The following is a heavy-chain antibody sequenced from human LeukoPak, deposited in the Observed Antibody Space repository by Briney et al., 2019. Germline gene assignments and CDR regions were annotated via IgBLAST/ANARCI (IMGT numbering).Heavy chain of an antibody. CDR3: ARDIDSGIAVAGYFDY. V-gene: IGHV1-18*01. J-gene: IGHJ4*02. Sequence: PGASVKVSCKASGYTFTSYGISWVRQAPGQGLEWMGWISAYNGNTNYAQKFQGRVTMTRDTSISTAYMELSRLRSDDTAVYYCARDIDSGIAVAGYFDYWGQGTLVTVSS. CDR2: ISAYNGNT. D-gene: IGHD6-19*01. CDR1: GYTFTSYG.